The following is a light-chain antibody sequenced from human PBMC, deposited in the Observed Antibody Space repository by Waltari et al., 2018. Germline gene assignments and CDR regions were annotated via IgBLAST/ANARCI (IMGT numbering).Light chain of an antibody. CDR3: QQYYTFHT. Sequence: DIQMTQSPSSLSASVGDRVTITCRASQAIRNYLAWYQQKPGKAPKLLLHDASRLESGVPSRFSGSGSGTHYALTITTLQPEDFATYYCQQYYTFHTFGQGTKLEIK. CDR2: DAS. CDR1: QAIRNY. J-gene: IGKJ2*01. V-gene: IGKV1-NL1*01.